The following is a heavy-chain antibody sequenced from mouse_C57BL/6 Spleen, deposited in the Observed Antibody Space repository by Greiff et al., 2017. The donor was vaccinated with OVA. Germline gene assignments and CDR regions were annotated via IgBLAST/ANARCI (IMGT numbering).Heavy chain of an antibody. V-gene: IGHV7-3*01. CDR2: IRNKANGYTT. Sequence: DVKLVESGGGLVQPGGSLSLSCAASGFTFTDYYMSWVRQPPGKALEWLGFIRNKANGYTTEYSASVKGRFTISRDNSQSILYLQMNALRAEDSATYYCARSPYGNYEEDYWGQGTSVTVSS. D-gene: IGHD2-1*01. J-gene: IGHJ4*01. CDR1: GFTFTDYY. CDR3: ARSPYGNYEEDY.